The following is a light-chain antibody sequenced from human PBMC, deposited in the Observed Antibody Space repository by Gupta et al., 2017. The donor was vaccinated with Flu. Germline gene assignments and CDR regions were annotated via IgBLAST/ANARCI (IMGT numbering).Light chain of an antibody. CDR1: KLGDKY. J-gene: IGLJ1*01. CDR3: QAWDSSTAYYV. CDR2: QDS. V-gene: IGLV3-1*01. Sequence: SYELTQPPSLFVSPGQPASITCSGDKLGDKYACWYQQKPGQSPVLVIYQDSKRPSGIPERFSGSNSGNTATLTISGTQAMDEADYYCQAWDSSTAYYVFGTGTKVTVL.